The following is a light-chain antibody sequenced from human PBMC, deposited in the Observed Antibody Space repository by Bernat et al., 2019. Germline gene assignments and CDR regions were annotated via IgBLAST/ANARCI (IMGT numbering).Light chain of an antibody. V-gene: IGLV1-47*02. CDR3: AAWDDSLSGLNWV. CDR1: SSNIGSNY. Sequence: QSVLTQPPSASGTPGQRVTISCSGSSSNIGSNYVYWYQQLPGTAPKLLIYSNNQRPSGVPDRFSDSKSGTSASLTISGLRSEDEADYYCAAWDDSLSGLNWVFGGGTKLTDL. CDR2: SNN. J-gene: IGLJ3*02.